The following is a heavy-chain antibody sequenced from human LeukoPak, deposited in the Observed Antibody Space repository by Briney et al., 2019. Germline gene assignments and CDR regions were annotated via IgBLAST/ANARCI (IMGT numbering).Heavy chain of an antibody. CDR3: ARGDQVPFYYFDY. Sequence: SETLSLTCTVSGASISGSGYYWSWIRQHAGKGLEWIGYIYYSGSTFYTPSLRGRVTISVDTSKNQFSLHLTSLTAADTAVYYWARGDQVPFYYFDYWGQGTLVTVSS. D-gene: IGHD2-2*01. CDR1: GASISGSGYY. J-gene: IGHJ4*02. CDR2: IYYSGST. V-gene: IGHV4-31*03.